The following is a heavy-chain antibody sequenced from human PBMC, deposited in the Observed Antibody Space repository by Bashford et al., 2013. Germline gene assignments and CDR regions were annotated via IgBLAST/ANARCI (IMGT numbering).Heavy chain of an antibody. V-gene: IGHV1-24*01. Sequence: ASVKVSCKVSGYTLTELSMHWVRQAPGKGLEWMGGFDPEDGETIYAQKFQGRVTMTEDTSTDTAYMELSSLRSEDTAVYYCATGRITMVRGEYYYYGMDVWGQGTTVTVSS. J-gene: IGHJ6*02. CDR2: FDPEDGET. CDR1: GYTLTELS. D-gene: IGHD3-10*01. CDR3: ATGRITMVRGEYYYYGMDV.